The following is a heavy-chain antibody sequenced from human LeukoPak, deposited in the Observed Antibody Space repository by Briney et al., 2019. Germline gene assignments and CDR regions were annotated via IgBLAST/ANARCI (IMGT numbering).Heavy chain of an antibody. D-gene: IGHD2-21*01. Sequence: GGSLPLPRSTSGFTFTSYTINWVRQAPGTGLEWVSSISGSSTYISYADSVKGRFTVSRDNARNSLYLQMNDLRAEDTAVYYCAREGLTVAIAMYVGNRGPTVTVSS. CDR3: AREGLTVAIAMYV. J-gene: IGHJ6*03. V-gene: IGHV3-21*01. CDR2: ISGSSTYI. CDR1: GFTFTSYT.